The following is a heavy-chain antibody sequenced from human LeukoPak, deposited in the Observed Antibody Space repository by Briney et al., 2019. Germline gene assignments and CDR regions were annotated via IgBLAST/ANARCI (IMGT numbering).Heavy chain of an antibody. CDR3: ARGRDGDYVPLDY. CDR2: ISSSGSTT. J-gene: IGHJ4*02. V-gene: IGHV3-48*03. CDR1: GFTFSSYE. Sequence: GGSLRLSCAASGFTFSSYEMNWVRQAPGKGLEWVSYISSSGSTTYYADSVKGRFTISRDNAKMSLYLQMNSLRAEYTAVYYCARGRDGDYVPLDYWGQGTLVTVSS. D-gene: IGHD4-17*01.